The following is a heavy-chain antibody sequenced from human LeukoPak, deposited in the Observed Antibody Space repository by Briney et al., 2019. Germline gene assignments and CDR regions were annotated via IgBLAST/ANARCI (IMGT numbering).Heavy chain of an antibody. Sequence: PSETLSLTCAVSGGPISSYYWSWIRQPPGKGLEWIGYIYYSGSTNYNPSLKSRVTISVDTSKNQFSLKLSSVTAADTAVYYCARRDYGDFPDDYWGQGTLVTVSS. J-gene: IGHJ4*02. V-gene: IGHV4-59*01. CDR2: IYYSGST. D-gene: IGHD4-17*01. CDR3: ARRDYGDFPDDY. CDR1: GGPISSYY.